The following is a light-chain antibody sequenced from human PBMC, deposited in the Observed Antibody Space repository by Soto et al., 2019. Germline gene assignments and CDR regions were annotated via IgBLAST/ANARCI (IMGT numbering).Light chain of an antibody. V-gene: IGLV2-23*02. CDR3: CSYAGSSTYV. Sequence: QSALTQPASVSGSPGQSITISCTGTSSVVGSYNFVSWYQQQPGRAPKLMIYEVNKRPSGVSNRFSGSKSGNTASLTISGLQAEYEADYYCCSYAGSSTYVFGPGTKVTVL. CDR1: SSVVGSYNF. J-gene: IGLJ1*01. CDR2: EVN.